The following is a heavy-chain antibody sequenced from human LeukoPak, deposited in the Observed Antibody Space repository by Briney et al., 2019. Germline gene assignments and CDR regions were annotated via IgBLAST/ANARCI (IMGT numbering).Heavy chain of an antibody. V-gene: IGHV1-69*05. J-gene: IGHJ6*03. CDR1: GGTFSSYA. CDR3: ARGRYCSSTSCSFNYYYYMDV. CDR2: IIPIFGTA. D-gene: IGHD2-2*01. Sequence: SVKVSCKASGGTFSSYAISWVRQAPGQGLEWMGGIIPIFGTANHAQKFQGRVTITTDESTSTAYMELSSLRSEDTAVYYCARGRYCSSTSCSFNYYYYMDVWGKGTTVTVSS.